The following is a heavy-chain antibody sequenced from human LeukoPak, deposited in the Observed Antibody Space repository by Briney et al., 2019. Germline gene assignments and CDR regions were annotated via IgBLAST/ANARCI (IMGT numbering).Heavy chain of an antibody. V-gene: IGHV3-49*04. Sequence: PGGSLRLSYTASGFTFGDYAMSWVRQAPGKGLEWVGFIRSKAYGGTTEYAASVKGRFTISRDDSKSIAYLQMNSLKTEDTAVYYCTRGDYDFWSGYDIAEYFQHWGQGTLVTVSS. CDR2: IRSKAYGGTT. J-gene: IGHJ1*01. D-gene: IGHD3-3*01. CDR1: GFTFGDYA. CDR3: TRGDYDFWSGYDIAEYFQH.